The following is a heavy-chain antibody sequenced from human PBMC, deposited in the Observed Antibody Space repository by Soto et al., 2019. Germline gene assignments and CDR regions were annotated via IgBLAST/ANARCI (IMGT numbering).Heavy chain of an antibody. J-gene: IGHJ3*02. V-gene: IGHV4-4*08. Sequence: SETLSLTCTVSGASITQYDWNWIRQSPGKGLEWIVSVSSTGSTVYNPSLTSRVTVSLDTSKNQFSLKLSSVTAADTAVYYCARTPDIWGQGTMVTVSS. CDR3: ARTPDI. CDR2: VSSTGST. CDR1: GASITQYD.